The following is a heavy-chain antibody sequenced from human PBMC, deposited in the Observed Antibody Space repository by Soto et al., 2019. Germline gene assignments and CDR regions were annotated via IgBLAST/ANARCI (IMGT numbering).Heavy chain of an antibody. V-gene: IGHV1-18*04. CDR3: ARDLTMNTVTTYYCYYYGMDV. J-gene: IGHJ6*02. CDR1: GYTFTSYG. CDR2: ISAYNGNT. Sequence: ASVKVSCKASGYTFTSYGISWVRQAPGQGLEWMGWISAYNGNTNYAQKLQGRVTMTTDTSTSTAYMELRSLRSDDTAVYYCARDLTMNTVTTYYCYYYGMDVWGQGTTVTVSS. D-gene: IGHD4-17*01.